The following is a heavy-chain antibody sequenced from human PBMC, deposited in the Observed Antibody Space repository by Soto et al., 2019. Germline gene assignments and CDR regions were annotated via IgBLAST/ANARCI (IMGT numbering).Heavy chain of an antibody. V-gene: IGHV3-30*03. CDR2: ISGDGINT. D-gene: IGHD1-26*01. Sequence: QIQLVESGGDVAQPGKSLRLSCAASGFNFGFFGMHWVRQAPGKGLEWVAFISGDGINTQYADSVRGRFTLSRDYYRKTTYLQMDSLRDEDTALYYCARGNLSFDFDSWGLGTLVTVSS. CDR1: GFNFGFFG. J-gene: IGHJ4*02. CDR3: ARGNLSFDFDS.